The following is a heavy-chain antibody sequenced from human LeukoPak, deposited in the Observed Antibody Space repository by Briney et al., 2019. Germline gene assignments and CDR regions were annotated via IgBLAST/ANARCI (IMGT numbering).Heavy chain of an antibody. Sequence: GGSLRLSCEASGFTFSSYAMSWVRQAPGKGLEWVSAISGSGGSTYYADSVKGRFTISRDNSKNTLYLQMNSLRAEDTAVYYCAKHVDIVATNYYYMDVWGKGTTVTVSS. CDR3: AKHVDIVATNYYYMDV. D-gene: IGHD5-12*01. CDR2: ISGSGGST. V-gene: IGHV3-23*01. J-gene: IGHJ6*03. CDR1: GFTFSSYA.